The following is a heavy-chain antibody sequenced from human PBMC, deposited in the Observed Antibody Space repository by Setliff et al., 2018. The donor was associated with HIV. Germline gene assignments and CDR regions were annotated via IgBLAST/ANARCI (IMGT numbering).Heavy chain of an antibody. CDR1: GGSISSGSYY. CDR2: IHTTGTT. D-gene: IGHD6-19*01. Sequence: SETLSLTCTVSGGSISSGSYYWSWIRQPAGEGLEWIGQIHTTGTTNCNPSLKSRVTISVDTSKNQFSLQLSPVTAADTAIYFCARQFRYPNRAVAGVDYWGQGTLVTVSS. V-gene: IGHV4-61*09. J-gene: IGHJ4*02. CDR3: ARQFRYPNRAVAGVDY.